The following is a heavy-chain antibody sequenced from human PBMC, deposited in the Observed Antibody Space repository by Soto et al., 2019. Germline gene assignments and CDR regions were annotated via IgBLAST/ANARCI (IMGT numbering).Heavy chain of an antibody. J-gene: IGHJ6*02. CDR2: IRGSGGST. CDR3: AKEVATDFTYYYYGMDV. V-gene: IGHV3-23*01. CDR1: GFTFSSYA. D-gene: IGHD5-12*01. Sequence: GGSLRLSCAASGFTFSSYAMSWVRQAPGKGLEWVSAIRGSGGSTYYADSVKGRFTISRDNSKNTLYLQMNSLRAEDTAVYYCAKEVATDFTYYYYGMDVWGQGTTVTVSS.